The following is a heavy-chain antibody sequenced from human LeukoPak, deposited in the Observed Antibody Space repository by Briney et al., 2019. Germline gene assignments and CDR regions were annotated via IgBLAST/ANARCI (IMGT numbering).Heavy chain of an antibody. Sequence: SVKVSCKASGYTFTGYYMHWVRQAPGQGLEWMGRIIPILGIANYAQKFQGRVTIAADKSTSTAYMELSSLRSEDTAVYYCAGLSSSWSPDWGQGTLVTVSS. CDR2: IIPILGIA. V-gene: IGHV1-69*02. D-gene: IGHD6-13*01. CDR3: AGLSSSWSPD. J-gene: IGHJ4*02. CDR1: GYTFTGYY.